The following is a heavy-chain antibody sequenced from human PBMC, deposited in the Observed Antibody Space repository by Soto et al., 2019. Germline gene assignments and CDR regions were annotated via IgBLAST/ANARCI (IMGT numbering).Heavy chain of an antibody. D-gene: IGHD3-10*01. CDR1: GFTFNNYA. CDR2: ISGGGDTT. CDR3: AKGRGGSGSLSPRVDF. V-gene: IGHV3-23*01. J-gene: IGHJ4*02. Sequence: EVQLLDSGGGLVQPGGSLRLSCAASGFTFNNYAMTWVRQAPGKGLEWVSAISGGGDTTSYAVSVKGRFTVSRDGSTNTLYLQMSSLRAEDTALYYCAKGRGGSGSLSPRVDFWGQGTLVTVSS.